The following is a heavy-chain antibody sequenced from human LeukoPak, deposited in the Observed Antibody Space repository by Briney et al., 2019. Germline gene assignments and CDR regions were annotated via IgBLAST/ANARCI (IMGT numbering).Heavy chain of an antibody. CDR1: GYSFNSQG. V-gene: IGHV7-4-1*02. CDR3: ARDRKDTAMGLDAFDI. D-gene: IGHD5-18*01. Sequence: ASVKVSCKASGYSFNSQGMNWVRQAPGQGLEWMGWINTDSGNPTYAQGFTGRFVFSLDSSVSTAYLQISSLKAEDTAVYYCARDRKDTAMGLDAFDIWGQGTMVTVSS. J-gene: IGHJ3*02. CDR2: INTDSGNP.